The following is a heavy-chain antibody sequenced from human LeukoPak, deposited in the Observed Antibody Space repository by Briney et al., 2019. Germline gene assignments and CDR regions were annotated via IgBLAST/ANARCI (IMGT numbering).Heavy chain of an antibody. D-gene: IGHD3-22*01. J-gene: IGHJ5*02. CDR2: IYHSGST. Sequence: SETLSLTCAVYGGSFSGYYWSWIRQPPGKGLEWIGSIYHSGSTYYNPSLKSRVTISVDTSKNQFSLKLSSVTAADTAVYYCARHFAGGIVVVITNNWFDPWGQGTLVTVSS. CDR1: GGSFSGYY. CDR3: ARHFAGGIVVVITNNWFDP. V-gene: IGHV4-34*01.